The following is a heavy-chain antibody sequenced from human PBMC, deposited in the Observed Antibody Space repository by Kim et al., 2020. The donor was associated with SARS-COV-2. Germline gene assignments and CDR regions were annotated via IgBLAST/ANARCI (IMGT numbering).Heavy chain of an antibody. CDR2: ST. V-gene: IGHV3-74*01. D-gene: IGHD3-16*01. J-gene: IGHJ4*02. CDR3: ARAEGGGAGN. Sequence: STSHADSVKGRFTIYRENAKNTLYLKMNSLRAEDTAVYCGARAEGGGAGNWGQGTLVTVSS.